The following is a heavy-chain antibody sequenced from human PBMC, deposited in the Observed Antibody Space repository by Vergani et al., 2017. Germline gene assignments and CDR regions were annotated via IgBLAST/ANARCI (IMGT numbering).Heavy chain of an antibody. CDR1: GGSFSGYY. V-gene: IGHV4-34*01. Sequence: QVQLQQWGAGLLKPSETLSLTCAVYGGSFSGYYWSWIRQPPGKGLEWIGEINHSGSTNCNPSLNSRVTISVDTSKNQFSLKLSSVAAAATAVYYCASVMVAGITGTYNWFDPWGQGTLVTVSS. CDR2: INHSGST. CDR3: ASVMVAGITGTYNWFDP. D-gene: IGHD1-7*01. J-gene: IGHJ5*02.